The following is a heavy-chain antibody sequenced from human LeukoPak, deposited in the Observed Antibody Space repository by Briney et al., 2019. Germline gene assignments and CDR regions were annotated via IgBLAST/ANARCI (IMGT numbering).Heavy chain of an antibody. J-gene: IGHJ3*02. CDR1: GFTFSNAR. V-gene: IGHV3-15*07. CDR3: TGSLRPYYYDSSGYSYFLGAFDI. CDR2: IKSETDGGTT. D-gene: IGHD3-22*01. Sequence: KPGGSLRLSCAASGFTFSNARMNRVRPAPGAGLEWVGRIKSETDGGTTDYAAPVKGRFTISREDAKNALYLKLTSLKTEAPAVYCCTGSLRPYYYDSSGYSYFLGAFDIWGQGTMVTVSS.